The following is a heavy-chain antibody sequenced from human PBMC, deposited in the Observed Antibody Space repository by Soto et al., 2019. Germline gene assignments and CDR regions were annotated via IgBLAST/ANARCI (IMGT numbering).Heavy chain of an antibody. CDR2: ILPVSAPP. CDR1: AGTLNNYA. CDR3: ATDSNYDVSNSF. D-gene: IGHD3-3*01. J-gene: IGHJ4*02. Sequence: SVKVSCKASAGTLNNYAINWVRQVPGQGLEWVGGILPVSAPPDYAQKFQGRVSITADHSTGTVYMELSRLKSDDTAVYFCATDSNYDVSNSFWGQGTLVTVSS. V-gene: IGHV1-69*13.